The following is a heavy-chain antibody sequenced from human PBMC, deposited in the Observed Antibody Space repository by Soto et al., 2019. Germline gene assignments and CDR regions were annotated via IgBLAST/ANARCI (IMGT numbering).Heavy chain of an antibody. Sequence: HPGGSLRLSCAASGFNFSNHWMHWVRQRPGEGLVWVSRITSDGKSKAYAESVKGRFAISRDNAKNTLYLQMNSLRAEDTAVYYCARPDRLRFFDYWGQGTLVTVSS. J-gene: IGHJ4*02. CDR3: ARPDRLRFFDY. V-gene: IGHV3-74*01. CDR1: GFNFSNHW. CDR2: ITSDGKSK.